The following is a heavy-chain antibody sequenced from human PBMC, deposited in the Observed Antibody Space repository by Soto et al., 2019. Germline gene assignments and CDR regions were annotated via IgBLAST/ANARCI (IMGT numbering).Heavy chain of an antibody. V-gene: IGHV1-69*02. CDR3: ARYLDIVVVPAAMHPHWFDP. D-gene: IGHD2-2*03. J-gene: IGHJ5*02. CDR2: IIPILGIA. CDR1: GGTFSSYT. Sequence: SVKVSCKASGGTFSSYTISWVRQAPGQGLEWMGRIIPILGIANYAQKFQGRVTITADKSTSTAYMELSSLRSEDTAVYYCARYLDIVVVPAAMHPHWFDPWGQGTLVTVSS.